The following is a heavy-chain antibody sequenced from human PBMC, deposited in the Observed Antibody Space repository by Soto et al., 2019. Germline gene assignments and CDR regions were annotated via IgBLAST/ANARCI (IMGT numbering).Heavy chain of an antibody. CDR3: AKDDNYIWGSYRPSDYMDV. V-gene: IGHV3-30*18. J-gene: IGHJ6*03. Sequence: GGSLRLSCAASGFTFSSYGMHWVRQAPGKGLEWVAVISYDGSNKYYADSVKGRFTISRDNSKNTLYLQMNSLRAEDTAVYYCAKDDNYIWGSYRPSDYMDVWGKGTTVTVSS. CDR2: ISYDGSNK. D-gene: IGHD3-16*02. CDR1: GFTFSSYG.